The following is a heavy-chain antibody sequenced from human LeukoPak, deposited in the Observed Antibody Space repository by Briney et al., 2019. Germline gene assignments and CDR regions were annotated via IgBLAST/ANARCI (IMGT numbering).Heavy chain of an antibody. V-gene: IGHV3-7*01. CDR3: AREEWELLPIDY. D-gene: IGHD1-26*01. CDR1: GFIFSDYW. CDR2: IKQDGSEK. J-gene: IGHJ4*02. Sequence: GGSLRLSCSASGFIFSDYWMSWVRQAPGKGLEWVANIKQDGSEKYYVDSVKGRFTISRDNAKNSLSLQMNSLRDEDTAVYYCAREEWELLPIDYWGQGALVTVSS.